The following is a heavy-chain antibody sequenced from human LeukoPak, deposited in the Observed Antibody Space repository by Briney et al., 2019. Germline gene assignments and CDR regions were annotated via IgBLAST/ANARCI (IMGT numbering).Heavy chain of an antibody. Sequence: PSETLSLTCTVSGGSISNYYWSWIRQPPGKGLEWIGYIYNSGSTNSNPSLKSRVTISVDTSKNQFSLKLSSVTAADTAVYYCARERHFPYSGSYVDYWGQGTLVTVSS. J-gene: IGHJ4*02. CDR3: ARERHFPYSGSYVDY. CDR2: IYNSGST. CDR1: GGSISNYY. V-gene: IGHV4-4*08. D-gene: IGHD1-26*01.